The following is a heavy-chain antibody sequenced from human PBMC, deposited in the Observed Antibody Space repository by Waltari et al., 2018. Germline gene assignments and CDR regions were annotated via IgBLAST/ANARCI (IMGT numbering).Heavy chain of an antibody. V-gene: IGHV5-10-1*03. Sequence: EVQLVQSGAEVKKPGESLRISCKGSGYSFTSYWISWVRQMPGKGLEWMGRIDPSDSDTNYSPSFQGHVTISADKSSSTAYLQWSSLKAADTDMYYCARLQAAYCGGDCYPHWYFDLWGRGTLVTVSS. D-gene: IGHD2-21*02. CDR2: IDPSDSDT. CDR1: GYSFTSYW. J-gene: IGHJ2*01. CDR3: ARLQAAYCGGDCYPHWYFDL.